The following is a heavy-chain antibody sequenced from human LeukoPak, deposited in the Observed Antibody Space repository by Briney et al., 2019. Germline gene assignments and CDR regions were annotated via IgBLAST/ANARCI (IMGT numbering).Heavy chain of an antibody. Sequence: GESLRLSCAASGFTFSSYSMNWVRQAPGEGLEWVSYISSSSSAIYYADSVKGRFTISRDNAKNSLYLQMNSLRAEDTAVYYCAREGLVPDWGQGVLVTV. CDR2: ISSSSSAI. CDR3: AREGLVPD. CDR1: GFTFSSYS. J-gene: IGHJ4*02. V-gene: IGHV3-48*04. D-gene: IGHD2-2*01.